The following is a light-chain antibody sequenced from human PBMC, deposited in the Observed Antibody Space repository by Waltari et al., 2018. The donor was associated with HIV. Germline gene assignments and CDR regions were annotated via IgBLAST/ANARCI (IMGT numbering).Light chain of an antibody. CDR2: GAS. Sequence: DIVLTQSPGTLSLSPGERATLSCRASQSVTSNYLAWYQQKPGQAPRLLIYGASNRASAIPDRFSGSGSGTDFTLTISRLEPEDFAVYYCQQYAFSPRTFGQGTKVEIK. J-gene: IGKJ1*01. CDR1: QSVTSNY. CDR3: QQYAFSPRT. V-gene: IGKV3-20*01.